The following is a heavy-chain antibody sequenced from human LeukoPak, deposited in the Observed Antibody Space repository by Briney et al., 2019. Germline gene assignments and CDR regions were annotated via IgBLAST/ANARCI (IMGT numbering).Heavy chain of an antibody. V-gene: IGHV1-2*02. D-gene: IGHD6-13*01. Sequence: ASVKVSCKASGYTFTDYSMHWVRQAPGQGLEWMGWINPNSGGTDYAQKLQGRVTMTRDTSISTAYLEVSRLTSDDTAVYFCARDAIAAAGAGAWGQGTLVTVSS. CDR1: GYTFTDYS. CDR2: INPNSGGT. J-gene: IGHJ4*02. CDR3: ARDAIAAAGAGA.